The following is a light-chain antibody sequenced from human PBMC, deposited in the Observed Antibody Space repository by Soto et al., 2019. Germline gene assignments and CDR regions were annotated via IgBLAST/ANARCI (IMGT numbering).Light chain of an antibody. CDR3: QQRSNWLT. CDR1: QSVSSY. J-gene: IGKJ4*01. Sequence: EIVLKHSPATLALSPWEGATLSCRASQSVSSYLAWYQQKPGQAPRLLIYAASNRATGIPARFSGSGSGTDFTLTISSLEPEDFAVYYCQQRSNWLTFGGGTKVDIK. V-gene: IGKV3-11*01. CDR2: AAS.